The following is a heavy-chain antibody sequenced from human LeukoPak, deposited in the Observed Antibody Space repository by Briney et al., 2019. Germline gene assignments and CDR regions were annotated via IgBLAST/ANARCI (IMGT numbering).Heavy chain of an antibody. Sequence: ASVKVSCKASGYTFTDYYMHWVRQAPGQGLEWMGWINPNSGGTNYAQKFQGRVTMTRDTSISTAYMDLSRLRSDDTAVYFCARDVGYCGSTSCYAYLKTLNYFDYWGQGTLVTVSS. CDR1: GYTFTDYY. CDR2: INPNSGGT. V-gene: IGHV1-2*02. D-gene: IGHD2-2*03. J-gene: IGHJ4*02. CDR3: ARDVGYCGSTSCYAYLKTLNYFDY.